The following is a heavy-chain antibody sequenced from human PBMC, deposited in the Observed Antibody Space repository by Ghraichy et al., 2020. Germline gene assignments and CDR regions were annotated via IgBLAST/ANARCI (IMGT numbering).Heavy chain of an antibody. Sequence: SETLSLTCAISGDSVSRNTAAWNWIRQSPSRGLEWLGRTYYRSKWYNDYAVSVKSRVTINPDTSKNQFSLQLNSVTPEDTAVYYCASGAPPDYWGQGTLVTVSS. CDR1: GDSVSRNTAA. J-gene: IGHJ4*02. CDR2: TYYRSKWYN. V-gene: IGHV6-1*01. D-gene: IGHD7-27*01. CDR3: ASGAPPDY.